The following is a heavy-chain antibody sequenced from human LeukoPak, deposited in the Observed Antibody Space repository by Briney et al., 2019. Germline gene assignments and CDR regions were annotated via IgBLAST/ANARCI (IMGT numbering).Heavy chain of an antibody. CDR2: ISAFNGNT. V-gene: IGHV1-18*01. D-gene: IGHD3-9*01. Sequence: ASVKVSCKASGYTFTSYGISWVRQAPGQGLEWMGWISAFNGNTNYAQRLQGRVTMTTDTSTSTAYMELRSLRSDDTAVYYCARDWDYDIFDYWGQGTLVTVSS. CDR1: GYTFTSYG. J-gene: IGHJ4*02. CDR3: ARDWDYDIFDY.